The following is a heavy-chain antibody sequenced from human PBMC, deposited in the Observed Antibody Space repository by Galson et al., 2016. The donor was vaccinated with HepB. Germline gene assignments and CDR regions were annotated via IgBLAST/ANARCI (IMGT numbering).Heavy chain of an antibody. CDR1: GITFSNYA. Sequence: SLRLSCAASGITFSNYAVSWVRQAPGKGLEWVSSISARGDTTNYADSVKGRFTISRDNSKNTLYLQMNSLRAEDTATYYCVSTGGVLNQFDYWGQGTLVTVSS. J-gene: IGHJ4*02. CDR2: ISARGDTT. D-gene: IGHD1-14*01. CDR3: VSTGGVLNQFDY. V-gene: IGHV3-23*01.